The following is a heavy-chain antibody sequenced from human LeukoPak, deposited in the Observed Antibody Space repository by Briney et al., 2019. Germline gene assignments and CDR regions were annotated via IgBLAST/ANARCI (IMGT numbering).Heavy chain of an antibody. CDR1: GGSISSYY. J-gene: IGHJ4*02. Sequence: SETLSLTCTVSGGSISSYYWSWIRQPPGKGLEWIGYIYYSGSTNYNPSLKSRVTISVDTSKNQFSLKLSSVTAADTAVYYCARHLSYYDILTGYLRPNYFDHWGQGTLVTVSS. D-gene: IGHD3-9*01. CDR3: ARHLSYYDILTGYLRPNYFDH. CDR2: IYYSGST. V-gene: IGHV4-59*08.